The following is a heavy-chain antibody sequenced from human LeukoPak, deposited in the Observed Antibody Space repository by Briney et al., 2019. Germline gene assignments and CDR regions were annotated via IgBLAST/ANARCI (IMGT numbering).Heavy chain of an antibody. V-gene: IGHV4-59*01. CDR1: GGSISSYY. J-gene: IGHJ4*02. D-gene: IGHD1-1*01. Sequence: SETLSLTCTVSGGSISSYYWSWIRQPPGKGLEWIGYIFYTGSTKYNPSLKSRVTISVDTSKNQFSLKLSSVTAADTAVYYCARGGTHAQRAPEVDYWGQGTLVTVSS. CDR3: ARGGTHAQRAPEVDY. CDR2: IFYTGST.